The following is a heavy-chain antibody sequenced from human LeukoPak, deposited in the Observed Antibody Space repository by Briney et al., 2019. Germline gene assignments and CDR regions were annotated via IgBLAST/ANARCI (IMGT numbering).Heavy chain of an antibody. V-gene: IGHV4-31*03. D-gene: IGHD2-2*01. CDR1: GGSISSGGYY. CDR2: IYYSGST. CDR3: ARVGYCSSTSCNDY. Sequence: SETLSLTCTVSGGSISSGGYYWSWIRQHPGKGLEWIGYIYYSGSTYYNPSLKSRVTISVDTSKNQFSLKLSSVTAADTAVYYCARVGYCSSTSCNDYWGQGTLVTASS. J-gene: IGHJ4*02.